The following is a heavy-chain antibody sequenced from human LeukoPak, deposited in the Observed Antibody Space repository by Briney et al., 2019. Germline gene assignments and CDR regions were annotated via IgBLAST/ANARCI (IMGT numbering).Heavy chain of an antibody. Sequence: SETLSLTCTVSGGSISSSSYYWGWIRQPPGKGLEWIGSIYYSGSTYYNPSLKSRVTISVDTSKNQFSLQLNSVTPEDTAVYYCAREYGSGWYYFDYWGQGTLVTVSS. D-gene: IGHD6-19*01. CDR2: IYYSGST. J-gene: IGHJ4*02. CDR3: AREYGSGWYYFDY. V-gene: IGHV4-39*07. CDR1: GGSISSSSYY.